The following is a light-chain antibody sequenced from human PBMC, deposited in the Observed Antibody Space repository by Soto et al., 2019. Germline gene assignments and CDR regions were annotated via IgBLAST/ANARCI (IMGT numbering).Light chain of an antibody. Sequence: QLVLTQSPSASASLGASVKLTCTLSSGHSSYTIAWHQQQPEKGPRYLMTLNSDGSHSKGDGIPDRFSGSSSGAERYLSISSLQSEDEADYYCQTWGTGIEVFGGGPKVTVL. CDR1: SGHSSYT. V-gene: IGLV4-69*01. J-gene: IGLJ3*02. CDR3: QTWGTGIEV. CDR2: LNSDGSH.